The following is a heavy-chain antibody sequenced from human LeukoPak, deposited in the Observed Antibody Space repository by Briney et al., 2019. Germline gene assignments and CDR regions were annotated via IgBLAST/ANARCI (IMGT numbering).Heavy chain of an antibody. J-gene: IGHJ2*01. CDR3: ARFRIGDYSYDWYFDL. Sequence: GASVKVSCKASGYSFTSYGISWVRQAPGQGLEWMGWISAYNGDTNYAQKLQGRVTMTTDTLTSTAYMELRSLRSDDTAVYYCARFRIGDYSYDWYFDLWGRGTLVTVSS. CDR1: GYSFTSYG. V-gene: IGHV1-18*01. CDR2: ISAYNGDT. D-gene: IGHD4-17*01.